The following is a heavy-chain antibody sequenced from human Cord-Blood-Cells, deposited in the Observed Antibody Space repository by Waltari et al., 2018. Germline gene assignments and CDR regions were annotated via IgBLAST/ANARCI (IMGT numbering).Heavy chain of an antibody. CDR2: IYHSGST. V-gene: IGHV4-38-2*01. J-gene: IGHJ3*02. CDR1: GYSISSGYY. CDR3: ARMDAFDI. Sequence: QVQLQESGPGLVKPSETLSLTCAVSGYSISSGYYWGWIRQPPGKGLEWIGSIYHSGSTVYNPALKSRVTIAVDTSKNQFSLKLSSVTAADTAVYYCARMDAFDIWGQGTMVTVSS.